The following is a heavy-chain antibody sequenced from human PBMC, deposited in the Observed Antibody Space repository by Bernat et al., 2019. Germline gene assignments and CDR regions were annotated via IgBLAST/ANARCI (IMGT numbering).Heavy chain of an antibody. V-gene: IGHV3-7*03. J-gene: IGHJ4*02. CDR3: ATYHPFHY. D-gene: IGHD1-14*01. CDR1: VLTFTSYW. CDR2: IKPDGSDK. Sequence: EVQLVDSGGGLVQPGGSLRLSCASSVLTFTSYWMSWVRQAPGKGVEWVATIKPDGSDKYYVDSVKGRFTISRYNAENSLYLQMNSLRAEDTAVYYCATYHPFHYWGQGTLVTVSS.